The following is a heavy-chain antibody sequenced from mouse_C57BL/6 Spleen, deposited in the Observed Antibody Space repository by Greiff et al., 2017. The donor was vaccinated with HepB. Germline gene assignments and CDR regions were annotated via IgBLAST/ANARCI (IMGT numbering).Heavy chain of an antibody. D-gene: IGHD1-1*01. J-gene: IGHJ4*01. CDR1: GFTFSDYG. CDR2: ISSGSSTI. Sequence: EVKVEESGGGLVKPGGSLKLSCAASGFTFSDYGMHWVRQAPEKGLEWVAYISSGSSTIYYADTVKGRFTISRDNAKNTLFLQMTSLRSEDTAMYYCARDHYGSSYGAMDYWGQGTSVTVSS. CDR3: ARDHYGSSYGAMDY. V-gene: IGHV5-17*01.